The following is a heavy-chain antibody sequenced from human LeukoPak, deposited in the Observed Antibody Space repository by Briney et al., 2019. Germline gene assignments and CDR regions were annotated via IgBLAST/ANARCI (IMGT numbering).Heavy chain of an antibody. V-gene: IGHV3-23*01. J-gene: IGHJ4*02. CDR2: ISGSGGST. CDR3: AKALFGITYYFDY. CDR1: GFTFSSYA. Sequence: PGGSPRLSCAASGFTFSSYAMSWVRQAPGKGLEWVSAISGSGGSTYYADSVKGRFTISRDNSKNTLYLQMNSLRAEDTAVYYCAKALFGITYYFDYWGQGTLVTVSS. D-gene: IGHD3-10*02.